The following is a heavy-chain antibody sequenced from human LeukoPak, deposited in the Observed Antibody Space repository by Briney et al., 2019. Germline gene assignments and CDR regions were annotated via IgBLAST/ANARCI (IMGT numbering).Heavy chain of an antibody. CDR3: AKDQGPLLWFGEFTETDY. Sequence: GGSLRLSCAASGFTFSSYAMSWVRQAPGKGLEWVSAISGSGGSTYYADSVKGRFTISRDNSKNTLYLQVNSLRAEDTAVYYCAKDQGPLLWFGEFTETDYWGQGTLVTVSS. CDR2: ISGSGGST. J-gene: IGHJ4*02. D-gene: IGHD3-10*01. CDR1: GFTFSSYA. V-gene: IGHV3-23*01.